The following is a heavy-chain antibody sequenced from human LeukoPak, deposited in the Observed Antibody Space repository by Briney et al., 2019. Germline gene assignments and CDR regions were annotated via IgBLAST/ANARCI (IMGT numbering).Heavy chain of an antibody. Sequence: ASVKVSCKASGYTFTSYGISWVRQAPGQGLEWMGWISAYNGNTNYAQKLQGRVTMTTDTSTSTAYMELRSLRSDDTAVYCCARGSAIDSSSVADYWGQGTLVTVSS. V-gene: IGHV1-18*01. CDR2: ISAYNGNT. J-gene: IGHJ4*02. D-gene: IGHD6-13*01. CDR1: GYTFTSYG. CDR3: ARGSAIDSSSVADY.